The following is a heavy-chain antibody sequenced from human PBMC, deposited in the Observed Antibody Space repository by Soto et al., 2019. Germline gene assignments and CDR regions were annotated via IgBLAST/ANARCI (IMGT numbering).Heavy chain of an antibody. J-gene: IGHJ4*02. CDR2: TYYRSKWYN. V-gene: IGHV6-1*01. CDR3: ARDRKGSSWPREFDC. CDR1: GDSVSSNSAA. D-gene: IGHD6-13*01. Sequence: SQTLSLTCAISGDSVSSNSAAWTWIRQSPSRGLEWLGRTYYRSKWYNDYAASVKSRITINPDTSKNQFSLQLTSVTPEDTAIYFCARDRKGSSWPREFDCWGQGTQVTVSS.